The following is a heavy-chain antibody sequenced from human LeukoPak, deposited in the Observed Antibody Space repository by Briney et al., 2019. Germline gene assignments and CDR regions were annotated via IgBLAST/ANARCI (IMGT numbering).Heavy chain of an antibody. V-gene: IGHV1-8*01. CDR2: MNPNSGNT. CDR3: ARGAPVAGPY. J-gene: IGHJ4*02. D-gene: IGHD6-19*01. Sequence: ASVKVSCKASGYTFTSYDIYWVRQATGQGLEWMGWMNPNSGNTGYAQKFQGRVTMTRNTSITTAYMELSSLKSEDTAVYYCARGAPVAGPYWGQGTLVTVSS. CDR1: GYTFTSYD.